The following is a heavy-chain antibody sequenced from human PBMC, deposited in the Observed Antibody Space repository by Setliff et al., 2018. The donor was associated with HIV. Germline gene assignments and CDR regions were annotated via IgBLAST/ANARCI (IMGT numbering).Heavy chain of an antibody. D-gene: IGHD2-2*01. J-gene: IGHJ6*03. V-gene: IGHV1-2*06. CDR3: ARGSTAVNYYYYYIDV. Sequence: ASVKVSCKASGYSFTDYSVHWVRQAPGQGLEWMGRINPKNGDTDYAQKFQGRVTMTRDTSISTAYMEVTRLRSDDTAVYYCARGSTAVNYYYYYIDVWGKGTTVTVSS. CDR2: INPKNGDT. CDR1: GYSFTDYS.